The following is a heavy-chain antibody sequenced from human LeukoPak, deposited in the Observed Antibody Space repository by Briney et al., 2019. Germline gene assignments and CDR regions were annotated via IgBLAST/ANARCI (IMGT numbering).Heavy chain of an antibody. J-gene: IGHJ3*02. V-gene: IGHV3-33*01. D-gene: IGHD1-1*01. CDR2: IRFDGSSQ. CDR1: GFTFSAYG. CDR3: TGEDWNHCRGQTVHGAFDI. Sequence: GGSLTLSCAASGFTFSAYGMHWVRLAPGKGLEWLAAIRFDGSSQKYKDSMKGRFTVSRDNSQNILYVQMNSRGGEHTAMYYCTGEDWNHCRGQTVHGAFDIWGQGTMVTVSP.